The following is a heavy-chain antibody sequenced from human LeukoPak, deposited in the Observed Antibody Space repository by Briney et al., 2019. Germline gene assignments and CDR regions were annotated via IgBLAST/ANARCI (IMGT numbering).Heavy chain of an antibody. Sequence: GGSLRLSCAPSGFTFSIAWMSWVRQAPGKGLEWVGRIKSKTDGGTTDYVAPVKGRFTISRDDSKNTLYLQMNSLKSEDTAVYYCTTDYGSGSYRYFNYWGQGTLVTVSS. CDR1: GFTFSIAW. J-gene: IGHJ4*02. CDR3: TTDYGSGSYRYFNY. CDR2: IKSKTDGGTT. D-gene: IGHD3-10*01. V-gene: IGHV3-15*01.